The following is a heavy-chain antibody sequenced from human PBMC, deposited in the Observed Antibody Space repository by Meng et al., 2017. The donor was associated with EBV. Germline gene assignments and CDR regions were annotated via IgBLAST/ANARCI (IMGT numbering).Heavy chain of an antibody. CDR2: FLPRLGAP. Sequence: QVQLVQSAAEGKKPGSSVKVSCKTSGGPFRYYAISWVRQAPGQGLEWLGGFLPRLGAPNYAQKFHGRVKITADESTSTHYMDLSSLRSEDTAIYYRASESGRGYTPDYWGQGTLVTVSS. D-gene: IGHD3-10*01. CDR3: ASESGRGYTPDY. V-gene: IGHV1-69*01. CDR1: GGPFRYYA. J-gene: IGHJ4*02.